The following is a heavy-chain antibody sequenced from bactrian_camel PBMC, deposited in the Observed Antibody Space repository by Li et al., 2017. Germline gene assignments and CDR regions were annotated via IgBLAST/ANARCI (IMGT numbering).Heavy chain of an antibody. CDR3: AADKSRVIPWGLTDDFTY. V-gene: IGHV3S60*01. CDR1: GDSARSTC. D-gene: IGHD2*01. CDR2: ISWSGGST. J-gene: IGHJ4*01. Sequence: HVQLVESGGGSVQTGGSLRLSCVRSGDSARSTCMGWFRQAPGKEREGISCISWSGGSTYYADSVKGRFTSSRDNAKNTVYLQMNDLKPEDTAMYYCAADKSRVIPWGLTDDFTYWGQGTQVTVS.